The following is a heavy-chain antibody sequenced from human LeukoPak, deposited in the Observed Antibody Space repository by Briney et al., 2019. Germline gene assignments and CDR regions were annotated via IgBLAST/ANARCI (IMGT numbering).Heavy chain of an antibody. CDR1: GFTFDDYA. V-gene: IGHV3-43*02. CDR2: ISGDGGST. Sequence: PGGSLRLSCAASGFTFDDYAMHWVRQAPGKGLERVSLISGDGGSTYYADSVKGRFTISRDNSKNSLYLQMNSLRTEDTALYYCANTRVHYFDYWGQGTLVTVSS. D-gene: IGHD2-2*01. CDR3: ANTRVHYFDY. J-gene: IGHJ4*02.